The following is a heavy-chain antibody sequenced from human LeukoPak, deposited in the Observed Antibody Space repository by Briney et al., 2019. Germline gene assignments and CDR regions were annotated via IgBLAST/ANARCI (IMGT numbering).Heavy chain of an antibody. Sequence: PGGSLRLSCAASGFTVSSNYMSWVRQAPGKGLEWVSVIYSGGSTYYADSVKGRFTISRDNSKNTLYLQMNSLRAEDTAVYYCARGFVLRYFDWLPALDYWGQGTLVTVSS. J-gene: IGHJ4*02. D-gene: IGHD3-9*01. V-gene: IGHV3-66*01. CDR3: ARGFVLRYFDWLPALDY. CDR2: IYSGGST. CDR1: GFTVSSNY.